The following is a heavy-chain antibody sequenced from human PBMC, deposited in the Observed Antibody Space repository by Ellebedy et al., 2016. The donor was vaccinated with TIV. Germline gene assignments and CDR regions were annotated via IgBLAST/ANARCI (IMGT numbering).Heavy chain of an antibody. CDR1: DDSISTNNYY. V-gene: IGHV4-39*06. Sequence: MPSETLSLTCTVSDDSISTNNYYWAGMRQPPGKGLQWIGSGYDSGSTYYNPFLKSRVTMSVHTSRRQFPLRLTSVTAADTAVYFCARAPIWDGCSGGSCSFDLWGQGIPVIVSS. J-gene: IGHJ4*02. CDR3: ARAPIWDGCSGGSCSFDL. CDR2: GYDSGST. D-gene: IGHD2-15*01.